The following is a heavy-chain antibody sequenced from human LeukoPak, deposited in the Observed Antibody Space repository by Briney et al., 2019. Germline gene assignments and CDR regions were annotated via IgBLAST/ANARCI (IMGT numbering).Heavy chain of an antibody. CDR2: IYTSGST. CDR3: ARGPVGYCSSTSCHYWFDP. V-gene: IGHV4-4*07. D-gene: IGHD2-2*01. CDR1: GGSISSYY. Sequence: SETLSLTCTVSGGSISSYYWSWIRQPAGKGLEWIGRIYTSGSTNYNPSLKSRVTMSVDTSKNQFSLKLSSVTAADTAVYYCARGPVGYCSSTSCHYWFDPWGQGTLVTVSS. J-gene: IGHJ5*02.